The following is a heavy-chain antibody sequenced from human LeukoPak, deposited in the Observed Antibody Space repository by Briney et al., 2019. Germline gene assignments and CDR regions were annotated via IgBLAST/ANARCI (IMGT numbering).Heavy chain of an antibody. CDR3: AKRTTVTTHAFDY. D-gene: IGHD4-11*01. CDR2: ISGSGGST. J-gene: IGHJ4*02. CDR1: GFTFSSYG. Sequence: GGSLRLSCAASGFTFSSYGMSWVRQAPGKGLEWVSAISGSGGSTYYADSVKGRFSISRDNSKNTLYLQMNSLRAEDTAVYYCAKRTTVTTHAFDYWGQGILVTVSS. V-gene: IGHV3-23*01.